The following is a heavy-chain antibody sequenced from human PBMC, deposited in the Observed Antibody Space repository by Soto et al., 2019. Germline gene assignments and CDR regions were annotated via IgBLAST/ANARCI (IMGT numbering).Heavy chain of an antibody. CDR2: ISSSSSTI. J-gene: IGHJ4*02. CDR1: GFTFSSYS. D-gene: IGHD3-10*01. Sequence: GGSLRLSCAASGFTFSSYSMNWVRQAPGKGLEWVSYISSSSSTIYYADSVKGRFTISRDNAKNSLYLQMNSLRAEDTAVYYCALNSGWFGELLARDYWGQGTLVTVSS. V-gene: IGHV3-48*01. CDR3: ALNSGWFGELLARDY.